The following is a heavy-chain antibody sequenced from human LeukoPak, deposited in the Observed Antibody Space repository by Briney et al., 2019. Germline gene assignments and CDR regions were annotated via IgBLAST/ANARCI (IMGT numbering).Heavy chain of an antibody. Sequence: GGSLRLSCADSGFSFSRYWMHWDRQVPGKGLVWVSRINEDGSITNYADSVKGRFTISRDNAKRTLYLQMHSLRAEDTAMYYCARDLSGAWDFWGQGTLVTVSS. V-gene: IGHV3-74*01. J-gene: IGHJ4*02. CDR2: INEDGSIT. CDR1: GFSFSRYW. D-gene: IGHD1-26*01. CDR3: ARDLSGAWDF.